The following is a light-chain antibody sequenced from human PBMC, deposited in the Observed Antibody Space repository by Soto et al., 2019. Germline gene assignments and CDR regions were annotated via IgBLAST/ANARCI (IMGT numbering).Light chain of an antibody. Sequence: DIQMTQSPSSLSASVGDRVTITCRARQGISTYLAWYQQKPGKVPKLLIYAASTLQSGVPYRFSGSGSGTDFTLTISGLHPEDVATYYCQRENRGAWTLGQGTKVEIK. CDR1: QGISTY. V-gene: IGKV1-27*01. J-gene: IGKJ1*01. CDR3: QRENRGAWT. CDR2: AAS.